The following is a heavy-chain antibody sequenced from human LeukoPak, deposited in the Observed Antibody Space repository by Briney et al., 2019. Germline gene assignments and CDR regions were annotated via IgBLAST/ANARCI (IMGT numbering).Heavy chain of an antibody. D-gene: IGHD6-19*01. CDR2: IKQDGSEK. J-gene: IGHJ1*01. CDR1: GFTFSSYS. CDR3: ARDQVEQWLVPEYFQH. V-gene: IGHV3-7*01. Sequence: GGSLRLSCAASGFTFSSYSMSWVRQAPGKGLEWVANIKQDGSEKYYVDSVKGRFTISRDNAKNSLYLQMNSLRAEDTAVYYCARDQVEQWLVPEYFQHWGQGTLVTVSS.